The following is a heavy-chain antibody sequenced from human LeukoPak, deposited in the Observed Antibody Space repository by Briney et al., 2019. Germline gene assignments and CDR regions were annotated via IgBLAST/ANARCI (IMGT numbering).Heavy chain of an antibody. CDR3: ARSLSTTVTTAFNI. J-gene: IGHJ3*02. Sequence: PGGSLRLSCAASGFTFRSYTMNWVRQAPGKGLEWVSSISSSSSYIYYADSVKGRFTISRDNANNSLYLQMDSPRAEDTAVYYCARSLSTTVTTAFNIWGQGTMVTVSS. CDR1: GFTFRSYT. CDR2: ISSSSSYI. D-gene: IGHD4-17*01. V-gene: IGHV3-21*01.